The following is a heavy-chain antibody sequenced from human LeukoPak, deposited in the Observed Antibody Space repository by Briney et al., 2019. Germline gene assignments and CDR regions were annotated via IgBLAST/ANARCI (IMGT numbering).Heavy chain of an antibody. Sequence: GGSLRLSCAASGFTFSSYAMHWVRQAPGKGLEWVAVISYDGSNKYYADSVKGRFTISRDNAKNTLYLQTNSLRAEDTAVYYCARGVDTAMVNWFDPWGQGTLVTVSS. CDR2: ISYDGSNK. D-gene: IGHD5-18*01. J-gene: IGHJ5*02. CDR3: ARGVDTAMVNWFDP. V-gene: IGHV3-30*04. CDR1: GFTFSSYA.